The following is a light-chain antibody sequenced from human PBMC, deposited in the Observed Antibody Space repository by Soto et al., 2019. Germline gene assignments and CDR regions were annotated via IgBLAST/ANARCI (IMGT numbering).Light chain of an antibody. J-gene: IGLJ1*01. Sequence: QSVRTQPASVSGSPGQSITISCTGTSSDVGSYNLVSWYQQHPGKAPKLMIYEGSKRPSGVSNRFSGSKSGNTASLTIPGLQAEDEADYYCCSYAGSSTYVFGTGTKVTVL. CDR1: SSDVGSYNL. CDR2: EGS. CDR3: CSYAGSSTYV. V-gene: IGLV2-23*01.